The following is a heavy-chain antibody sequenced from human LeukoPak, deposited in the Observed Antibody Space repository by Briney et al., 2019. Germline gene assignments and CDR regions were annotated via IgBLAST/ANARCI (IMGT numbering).Heavy chain of an antibody. CDR2: ISYDGSNK. D-gene: IGHD3-10*01. Sequence: GGSLRLSCAASGFTFSSYWMHWVRQAPGKGLVWVAVISYDGSNKYYADSVKGRFTISRDNAKNSLYLQMNSLRAEDTAVYYCARDGYGSGSSSDYWGQGTMVTVSS. CDR1: GFTFSSYW. J-gene: IGHJ4*02. V-gene: IGHV3-30*03. CDR3: ARDGYGSGSSSDY.